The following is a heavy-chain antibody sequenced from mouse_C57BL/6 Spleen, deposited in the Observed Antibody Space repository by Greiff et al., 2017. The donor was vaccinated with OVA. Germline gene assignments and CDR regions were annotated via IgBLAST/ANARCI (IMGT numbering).Heavy chain of an antibody. CDR2: INPSSGYT. D-gene: IGHD3-2*02. CDR3: ARRGDSSGYAVFDY. CDR1: GYTFTGYW. V-gene: IGHV1-7*01. J-gene: IGHJ2*01. Sequence: VQLQQSGAELMKPGASVKLSCKATGYTFTGYWIEWVKQRPGQGLEWIGYINPSSGYTKYNQKFKDKATLTADKSSSTAYMQLSSLTYEDSAVYYCARRGDSSGYAVFDYWGQGTTLTVSS.